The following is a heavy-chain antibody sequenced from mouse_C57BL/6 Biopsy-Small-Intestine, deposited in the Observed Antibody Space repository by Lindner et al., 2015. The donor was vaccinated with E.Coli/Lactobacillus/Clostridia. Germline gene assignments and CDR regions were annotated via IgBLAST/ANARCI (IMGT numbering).Heavy chain of an antibody. CDR3: VSRGDGSHWYFDV. CDR1: GYTFTDYW. D-gene: IGHD2-3*01. J-gene: IGHJ1*03. CDR2: ILPGSDST. Sequence: VQLQESGAELMKPGASVKLSCKATGYTFTDYWIEWVKQRPGHGLEWIGEILPGSDSTHYNEKFEGKATFTADTSSNTVHLQLNSLTTEDSAFYYCVSRGDGSHWYFDVWGTGTTVTVSS. V-gene: IGHV1-9*01.